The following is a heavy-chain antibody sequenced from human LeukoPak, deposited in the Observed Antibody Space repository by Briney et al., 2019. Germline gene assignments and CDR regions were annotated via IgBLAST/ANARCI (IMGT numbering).Heavy chain of an antibody. D-gene: IGHD3-16*01. CDR1: GYTFTSFW. V-gene: IGHV5-51*01. J-gene: IGHJ4*02. Sequence: GESLKISCQGSGYTFTSFWIAWVRQVPGKGLEYMGIIFPPDSTTTYSPSFQGQVTMLVDKSISTAYLQWSSLNASDTAMYYCARRGGAADFDYWGQGTLVTVSS. CDR3: ARRGGAADFDY. CDR2: IFPPDSTT.